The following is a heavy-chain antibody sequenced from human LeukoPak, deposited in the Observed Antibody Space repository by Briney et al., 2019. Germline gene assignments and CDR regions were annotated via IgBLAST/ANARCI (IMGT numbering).Heavy chain of an antibody. J-gene: IGHJ6*02. CDR2: IWYDGSNK. CDR1: GFTFSSYG. D-gene: IGHD3-16*01. CDR3: AREALPWYDQRGGYYGMDV. Sequence: GGSLRLSCAASGFTFSSYGMHWVRQAPGKGLEWVAVIWYDGSNKYYADSVKGRFTISRDNSKNTLYLQMNSLRAEDTAVYYCAREALPWYDQRGGYYGMDVWGQGTTVTVSS. V-gene: IGHV3-33*01.